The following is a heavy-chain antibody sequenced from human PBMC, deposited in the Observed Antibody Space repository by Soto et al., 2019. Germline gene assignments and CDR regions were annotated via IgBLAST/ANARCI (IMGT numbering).Heavy chain of an antibody. J-gene: IGHJ1*01. Sequence: SGPTQVNPTQTLTLTCTFSGFSLSTSGVGVGWIRQPPGKALEWLALIYWDDDKRYSPSLKSRLTITKDTSKNQVVLTMTNMDPVDTATYYCAYRGYYYDSSGYYSAAEYFQHWGQGTLVTVSS. CDR1: GFSLSTSGVG. V-gene: IGHV2-5*02. CDR2: IYWDDDK. CDR3: AYRGYYYDSSGYYSAAEYFQH. D-gene: IGHD3-22*01.